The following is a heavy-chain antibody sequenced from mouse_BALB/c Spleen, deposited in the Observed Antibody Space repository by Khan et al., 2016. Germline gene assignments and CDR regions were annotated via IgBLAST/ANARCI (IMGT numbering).Heavy chain of an antibody. D-gene: IGHD1-1*01. CDR3: ATTVVAPRFAY. CDR1: GYSITSDYA. J-gene: IGHJ3*01. CDR2: ISYSGST. Sequence: EVQLQESGPGLVKPSQSLSLTCTVTGYSITSDYAWNWIRQFPGNKLEWMGYISYSGSTSYNPSPKSRISITLDTSKNQFFLQVNSVTTEDTATYYCATTVVAPRFAYWGQGTLVTVSA. V-gene: IGHV3-2*02.